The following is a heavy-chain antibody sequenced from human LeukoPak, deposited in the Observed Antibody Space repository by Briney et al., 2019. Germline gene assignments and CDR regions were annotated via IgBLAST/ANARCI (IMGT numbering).Heavy chain of an antibody. CDR2: ISSSGSTI. CDR1: GFTFSDYY. Sequence: PGGSLRLSCAASGFTFSDYYMSWIRQAPGKGLEWVSYISSSGSTIYYADSVKGRFTISRDNARNSLFLQMNSLRAEDSAVYYCARDTPAHYYGSRWFDPWVQGALVIVSS. D-gene: IGHD3-10*01. CDR3: ARDTPAHYYGSRWFDP. V-gene: IGHV3-11*04. J-gene: IGHJ5*02.